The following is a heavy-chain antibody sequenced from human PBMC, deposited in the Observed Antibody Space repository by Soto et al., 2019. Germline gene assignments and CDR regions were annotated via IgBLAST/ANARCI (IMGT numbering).Heavy chain of an antibody. V-gene: IGHV4-39*01. J-gene: IGHJ6*03. CDR3: ARLSNSDDCYYYYMDV. D-gene: IGHD4-4*01. CDR1: GGSISRSSYY. CDR2: IYYSGST. Sequence: LSLTCTVSGGSISRSSYYWGWIRQPPGKGLEWIGSIYYSGSTYYNPSLKSRVTISVDTSKNQISLKLSSVTAADTAVYYCARLSNSDDCYYYYMDVWGKGTTVTVCS.